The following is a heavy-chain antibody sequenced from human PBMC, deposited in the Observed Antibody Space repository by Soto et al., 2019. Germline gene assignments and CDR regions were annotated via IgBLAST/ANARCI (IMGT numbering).Heavy chain of an antibody. D-gene: IGHD3-22*01. V-gene: IGHV3-15*07. CDR2: IKSKTDGGTP. Sequence: GGSLRLSCAASGFTFCNSWINGVRQAPGKGLERVGRIKSKTDGGTPDYAAPVKGGFTISRDDSKNMVYLQMNSLKTEDICIYYCTTDSYSSIIVVRFDYWGHGTLVTVSS. CDR3: TTDSYSSIIVVRFDY. J-gene: IGHJ4*01. CDR1: GFTFCNSW.